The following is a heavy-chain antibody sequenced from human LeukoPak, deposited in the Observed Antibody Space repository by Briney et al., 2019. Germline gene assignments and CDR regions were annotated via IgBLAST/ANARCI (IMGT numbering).Heavy chain of an antibody. D-gene: IGHD4/OR15-4a*01. V-gene: IGHV1-69*05. Sequence: GSSVKVSCKASGGTFSSYAISWVRQAPGQGLEWMGRIIPIFGTANYAQKFQGRVTITTDESTSTAYMELSSLRSEDTAVYYCARDPHHYMVVTKSDYYYMDVWGKGTTVTVSS. J-gene: IGHJ6*03. CDR3: ARDPHHYMVVTKSDYYYMDV. CDR2: IIPIFGTA. CDR1: GGTFSSYA.